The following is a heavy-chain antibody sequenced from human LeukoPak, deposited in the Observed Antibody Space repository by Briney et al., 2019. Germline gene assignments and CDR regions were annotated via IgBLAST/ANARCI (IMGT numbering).Heavy chain of an antibody. CDR2: IYYSGST. CDR3: ARGYYDILTGYYSGPDY. CDR1: GGSISSGDYY. D-gene: IGHD3-9*01. Sequence: SQTLSLTCTVSGGSISSGDYYWSWIRQPPGKGLEWIGYIYYSGSTYYNPSLKSRATISVDTSKNQFSLKLSSVTAADTAVYYCARGYYDILTGYYSGPDYWGQGTLVTVSS. V-gene: IGHV4-30-4*08. J-gene: IGHJ4*02.